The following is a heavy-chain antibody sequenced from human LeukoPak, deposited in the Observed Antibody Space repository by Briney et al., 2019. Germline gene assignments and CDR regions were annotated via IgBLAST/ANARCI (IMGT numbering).Heavy chain of an antibody. J-gene: IGHJ4*02. CDR3: QSRFLEWLLDY. V-gene: IGHV4-59*08. Sequence: SETLSLTCTVSGGSISSYYWSWIRQPPGKGLEWIGYFYFRGSTNYNPSLKSRVTISVDTSKKQFSLKLSSVTAADTAIYYCQSRFLEWLLDYWGQGTLVTVSS. CDR1: GGSISSYY. CDR2: FYFRGST. D-gene: IGHD3-3*01.